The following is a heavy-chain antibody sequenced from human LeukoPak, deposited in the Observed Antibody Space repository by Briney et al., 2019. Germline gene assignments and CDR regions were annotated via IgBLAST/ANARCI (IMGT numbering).Heavy chain of an antibody. Sequence: GGSLRLSCAASGFTFRNHGMHWVRQAPGKGLEWVAVTHYDGRSKYYAGSVKGRFIVSRDNSKNNLFLEINNVRDEDTAIYYYARDRSARRVDYWGQGTLVTVSS. V-gene: IGHV3-33*01. CDR1: GFTFRNHG. J-gene: IGHJ4*02. CDR2: THYDGRSK. CDR3: ARDRSARRVDY.